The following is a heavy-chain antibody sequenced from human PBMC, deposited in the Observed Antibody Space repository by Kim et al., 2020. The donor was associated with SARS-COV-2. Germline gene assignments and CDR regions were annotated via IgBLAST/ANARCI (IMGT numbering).Heavy chain of an antibody. CDR2: IYYSGST. CDR3: ARGGLPYWYFDL. Sequence: SETLSLTCTVSGGSISSYYWSWIRQPPGKGLEWIGCIYYSGSTNYNPSLKSRVTISVDTSKNQFSLKLSSVTAADTAVYYCARGGLPYWYFDLWGRGTLVTVSS. V-gene: IGHV4-59*13. CDR1: GGSISSYY. J-gene: IGHJ2*01.